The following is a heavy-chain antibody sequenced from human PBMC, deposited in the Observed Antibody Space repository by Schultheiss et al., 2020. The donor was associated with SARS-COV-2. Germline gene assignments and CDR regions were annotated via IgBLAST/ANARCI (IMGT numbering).Heavy chain of an antibody. CDR2: LYHSGST. D-gene: IGHD2-15*01. CDR3: ARVDRRVIDY. CDR1: GGSISSYY. V-gene: IGHV4-59*08. Sequence: SETLSLTCTVSGGSISSYYWSWIRQPPGKGLEWIGYLYHSGSTNYNPSLKSRVTISVDTSKNQFSLKLSSVTAADTAVYYCARVDRRVIDYWGQGTLVTASS. J-gene: IGHJ4*02.